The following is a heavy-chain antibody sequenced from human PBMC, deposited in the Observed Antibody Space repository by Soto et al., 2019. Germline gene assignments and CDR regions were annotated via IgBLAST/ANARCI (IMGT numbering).Heavy chain of an antibody. D-gene: IGHD3-22*01. CDR2: ISGSGGST. V-gene: IGHV3-23*01. CDR3: AKVTSYYYDSSGYPPY. Sequence: GSLRLSCAASGFTFSSYAMSWVRQAPGKGLEWVSAISGSGGSTYYADSVKGRFTISRDNSKNTLYLQMNSLRAEDTAVYYCAKVTSYYYDSSGYPPYWGQGTLVTVSS. J-gene: IGHJ4*02. CDR1: GFTFSSYA.